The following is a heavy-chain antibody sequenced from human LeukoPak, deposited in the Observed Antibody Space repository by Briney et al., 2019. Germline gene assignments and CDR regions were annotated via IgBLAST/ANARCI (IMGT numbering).Heavy chain of an antibody. Sequence: RGSLRLSSPPRVCTVSSYFMSLVRQPPRQRLERFSVIYRGGSTYYADSVTGRFTISRDNSKNTLYLQMNSLRAEDTAVYYCASEWELCYWGQGTLVTVSS. J-gene: IGHJ4*02. V-gene: IGHV3-53*05. CDR2: IYRGGST. CDR3: ASEWELCY. CDR1: VCTVSSYF. D-gene: IGHD1-26*01.